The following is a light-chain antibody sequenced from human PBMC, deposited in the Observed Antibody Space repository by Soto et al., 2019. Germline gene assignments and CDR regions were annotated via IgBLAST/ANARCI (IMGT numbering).Light chain of an antibody. CDR2: DTT. Sequence: QSAVTQEPSLTVSPGGTVTLTCGSSTGAVTSAHHPYWFQQKPGQAPRTLIYDTTNKHSWTPARFSGSLLGGKAALTLSGAQPEDEAEYFCFLSYGGVSYVFGTGTKLTVL. CDR1: TGAVTSAHH. J-gene: IGLJ1*01. V-gene: IGLV7-46*01. CDR3: FLSYGGVSYV.